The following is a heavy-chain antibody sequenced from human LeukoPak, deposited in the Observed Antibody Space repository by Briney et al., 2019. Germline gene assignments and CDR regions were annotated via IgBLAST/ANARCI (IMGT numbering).Heavy chain of an antibody. CDR3: ARPQVVTGVAYYYYMDV. V-gene: IGHV3-20*04. CDR1: GFTFDDYG. CDR2: INWNGGST. D-gene: IGHD4-23*01. J-gene: IGHJ6*03. Sequence: PGGSLRLSCAASGFTFDDYGMSWVRQAPGKGLEWVSGINWNGGSTGYADSVKGRFTISRDNAKNSLYLQMNSLRAEDTAVYYCARPQVVTGVAYYYYMDVWGKGTTVTVSS.